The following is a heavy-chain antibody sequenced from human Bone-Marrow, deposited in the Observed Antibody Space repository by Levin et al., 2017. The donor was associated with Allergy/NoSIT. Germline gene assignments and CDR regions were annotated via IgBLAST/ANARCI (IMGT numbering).Heavy chain of an antibody. CDR3: ARAPGRWPTKHPHFDY. CDR1: GFTFSSYA. V-gene: IGHV3-30*04. CDR2: ISYDGSNK. D-gene: IGHD4-23*01. J-gene: IGHJ4*02. Sequence: GESLKISCAASGFTFSSYAMHWVRQAPGKGLEWVAVISYDGSNKYYADSVKGRFTISRDNSKNTLYLQMNSLRAEDTAVYYCARAPGRWPTKHPHFDYWGQGTLVTVSS.